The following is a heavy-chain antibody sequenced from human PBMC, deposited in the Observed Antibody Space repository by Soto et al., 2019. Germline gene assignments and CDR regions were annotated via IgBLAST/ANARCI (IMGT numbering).Heavy chain of an antibody. J-gene: IGHJ5*02. D-gene: IGHD3-16*01. CDR3: TTDLDDFGWGGGRWFDP. CDR1: GFTFSNAW. Sequence: EVQLVESGGGLVKPGGSLRLSCAASGFTFSNAWMNWVRQAPGKGLEWVGRIKSKTDGGTTDYAAPVKGRFTISRDDSKNTVYQQMNSLKTEDTAVYYGTTDLDDFGWGGGRWFDPWGQGTLVTVSS. CDR2: IKSKTDGGTT. V-gene: IGHV3-15*07.